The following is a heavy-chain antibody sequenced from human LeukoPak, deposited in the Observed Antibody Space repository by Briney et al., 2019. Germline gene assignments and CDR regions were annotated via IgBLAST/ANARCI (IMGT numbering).Heavy chain of an antibody. CDR3: ARTPSSGWLYYFNY. J-gene: IGHJ4*02. D-gene: IGHD6-19*01. CDR2: IYYSGST. CDR1: GGSISSGDYY. Sequence: SETLSLTCTVSGGSISSGDYYWSWIRQHPGKGLEWIGYIYYSGSTYYNPSLKSRVTISVDTSKNQFSLKLSSVTAADTAVYYCARTPSSGWLYYFNYWGQGTLVTVSS. V-gene: IGHV4-31*03.